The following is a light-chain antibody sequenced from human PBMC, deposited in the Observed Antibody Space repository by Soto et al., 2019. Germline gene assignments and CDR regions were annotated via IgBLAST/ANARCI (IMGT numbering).Light chain of an antibody. CDR2: GAS. CDR3: QQYGRLPLS. J-gene: IGKJ4*01. CDR1: KSLGSTF. Sequence: EILLTQSPGTLSLSPGDRATLSCRASKSLGSTFLAWYQQKSGQSPRLLIYGASDRATDVPDRFSGSGSGADFTLTISRLEPEDFAVYFCQQYGRLPLSFGGGTKVEIK. V-gene: IGKV3-20*01.